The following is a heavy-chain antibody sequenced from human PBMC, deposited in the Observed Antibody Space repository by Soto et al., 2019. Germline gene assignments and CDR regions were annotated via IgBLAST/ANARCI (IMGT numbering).Heavy chain of an antibody. Sequence: SETLSLTCAVYGGSFSGYYWSWIRQPPGKGLEWIGEINHSGSTNYNPSLKSRVTISVDTSKNQFSLKLSSVTAADTAVYYCARGRMRGSSWFYYYYAIDVWGPGTRVTFSS. CDR3: ARGRMRGSSWFYYYYAIDV. J-gene: IGHJ6*02. CDR2: INHSGST. D-gene: IGHD6-13*01. V-gene: IGHV4-34*01. CDR1: GGSFSGYY.